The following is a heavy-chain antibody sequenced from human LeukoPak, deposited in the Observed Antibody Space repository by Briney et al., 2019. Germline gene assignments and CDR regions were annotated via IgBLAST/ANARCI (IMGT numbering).Heavy chain of an antibody. CDR1: GSSFTSYW. CDR3: ARRTAAEDYYYYMDV. Sequence: GESLKISCKGSGSSFTSYWIGWVRQMPGKGLEWMGIIYPGDSDTRYSPSFQGQVTISADKSISTAYLQWSSLKASDTAMYYCARRTAAEDYYYYMDVWGKGTTVTVSS. D-gene: IGHD6-13*01. J-gene: IGHJ6*03. CDR2: IYPGDSDT. V-gene: IGHV5-51*01.